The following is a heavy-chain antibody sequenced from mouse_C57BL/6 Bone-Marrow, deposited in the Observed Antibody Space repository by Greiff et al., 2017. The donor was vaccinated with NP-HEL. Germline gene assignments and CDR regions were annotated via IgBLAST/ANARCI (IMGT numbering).Heavy chain of an antibody. J-gene: IGHJ4*01. V-gene: IGHV5-15*04. CDR1: GFTFSDYG. Sequence: EVKLEESGGGLVQPGGSLKLSCAASGFTFSDYGMAWVRQAPRKGPEWVAFISNLAYSIYYADTVTGRFTISRENAKNTLYLEMSSLRSEDTAMYYCARHIYYSNYEDAMDYWGQGTSVTVSS. CDR2: ISNLAYSI. D-gene: IGHD2-5*01. CDR3: ARHIYYSNYEDAMDY.